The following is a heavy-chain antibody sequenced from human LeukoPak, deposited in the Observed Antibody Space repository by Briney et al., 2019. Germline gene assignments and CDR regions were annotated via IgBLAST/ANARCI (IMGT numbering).Heavy chain of an antibody. J-gene: IGHJ4*02. CDR3: ARVGSNQLLYGFDY. D-gene: IGHD2-2*02. V-gene: IGHV7-4-1*02. Sequence: GASVKVSCKASGYTFTSYAMNWVRQAPGQGLEWMGWINTNTGNPTYAQGFTGRFVFSLDTSVSTAYLQISSLKAEDTAVYYCARVGSNQLLYGFDYWGQGTLVTVSS. CDR2: INTNTGNP. CDR1: GYTFTSYA.